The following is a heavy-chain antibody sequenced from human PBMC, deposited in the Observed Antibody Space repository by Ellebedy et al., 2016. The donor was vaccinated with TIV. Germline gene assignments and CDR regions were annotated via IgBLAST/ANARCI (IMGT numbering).Heavy chain of an antibody. J-gene: IGHJ5*02. CDR3: AKERFSMIVVVISA. Sequence: GGSLRLXXAASGFTFSSYAMSWVRQAPGKGLEWVSAISGSGGSTYYADSVKGRFTISRDNSKNTLYLQMNSLRAEDTAVYYCAKERFSMIVVVISAWGQGTLVTVSS. CDR1: GFTFSSYA. D-gene: IGHD3-22*01. CDR2: ISGSGGST. V-gene: IGHV3-23*01.